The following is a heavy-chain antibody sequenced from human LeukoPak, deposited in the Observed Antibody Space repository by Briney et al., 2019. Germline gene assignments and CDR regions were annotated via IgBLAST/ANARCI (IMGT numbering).Heavy chain of an antibody. D-gene: IGHD2-2*01. J-gene: IGHJ6*04. CDR2: VSGSGDST. V-gene: IGHV3-23*01. CDR1: RFTFTTYA. Sequence: GGSLRLSCAASRFTFTTYAMSWVRQAPGKGLEWVSTVSGSGDSTFYADSVKGRFTISRDNSKNTLYLQMNSLRAEDTAVYYCARDRGEYEWDVWGKGTTVTVSS. CDR3: ARDRGEYEWDV.